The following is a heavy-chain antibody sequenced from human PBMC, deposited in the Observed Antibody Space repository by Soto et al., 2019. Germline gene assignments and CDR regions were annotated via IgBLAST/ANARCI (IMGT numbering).Heavy chain of an antibody. D-gene: IGHD2-2*02. V-gene: IGHV3-7*03. J-gene: IGHJ6*02. CDR3: ARGTSGYCSSTSCYNNYYYYGMDV. CDR2: IKQDVSEK. CDR1: GFTFSSYW. Sequence: GGSLRLSCAASGFTFSSYWMSWVRQAPGKGLEWVANIKQDVSEKYYVDSVKGRFTISRDNAKNSLYLQMNSLRAEDTAVYYCARGTSGYCSSTSCYNNYYYYGMDVWGQGTTVTVSS.